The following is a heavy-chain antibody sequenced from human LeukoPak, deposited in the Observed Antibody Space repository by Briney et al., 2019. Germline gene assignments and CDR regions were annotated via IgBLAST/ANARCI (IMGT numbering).Heavy chain of an antibody. Sequence: GASPQILSKAASDCFISNCNCWLCQLPPKGRVWMGIFNSGDCGTRYSPSFQGQVTISADKSISTAYLQWSSLKAADTAMYYCARFDYGGNSNYFDYWGQGNVVTVSS. CDR2: FNSGDCGT. J-gene: IGHJ4*02. V-gene: IGHV5-51*01. CDR1: SDCFISNC. D-gene: IGHD4-23*01. CDR3: ARFDYGGNSNYFDY.